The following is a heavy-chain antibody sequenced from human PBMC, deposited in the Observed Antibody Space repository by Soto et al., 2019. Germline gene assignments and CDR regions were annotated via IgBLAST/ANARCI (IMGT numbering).Heavy chain of an antibody. Sequence: EVQLLESGGGLVQPGGSLRLSCAASGFTFSNYAMSWVRQAPGKGLEWVSTISGGGDSTYYADSVKGRFTISRDNSKNTLYLQVNSLRAEDTAAYYCAKRSLTPAAMKSPFDYWGQGTPVTVSS. CDR2: ISGGGDST. CDR3: AKRSLTPAAMKSPFDY. CDR1: GFTFSNYA. V-gene: IGHV3-23*01. J-gene: IGHJ4*02. D-gene: IGHD2-2*01.